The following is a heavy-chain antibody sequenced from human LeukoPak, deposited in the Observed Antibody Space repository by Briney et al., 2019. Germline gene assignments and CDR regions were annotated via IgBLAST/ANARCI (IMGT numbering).Heavy chain of an antibody. CDR2: LTQFFRRT. J-gene: IGHJ5*02. D-gene: IGHD3-10*01. CDR1: GGTFSSYA. Sequence: SVKVSCKASGGTFSSYAISWVRQAPGQGLEWMGGLTQFFRRTNYTQNFQGRLTISTDESSTTAYMELSSLRTDDTAVYYCATSGSGRSWDWFAPWGQGTLVIVSS. CDR3: ATSGSGRSWDWFAP. V-gene: IGHV1-69*05.